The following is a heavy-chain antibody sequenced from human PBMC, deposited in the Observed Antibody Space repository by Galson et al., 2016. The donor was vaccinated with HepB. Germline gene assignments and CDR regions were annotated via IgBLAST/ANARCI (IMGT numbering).Heavy chain of an antibody. V-gene: IGHV3-9*01. CDR2: VNWNSATL. CDR3: AKGQTNWATFDS. D-gene: IGHD7-27*01. Sequence: SLRLSCAASGFTFNDYVMHWVRQLPGRGLEWVSGVNWNSATLAYADSVRGRFTISRDNAENSLYLQMNSLRAEDTALYYCAKGQTNWATFDSWGQGTLVTVSS. J-gene: IGHJ4*02. CDR1: GFTFNDYV.